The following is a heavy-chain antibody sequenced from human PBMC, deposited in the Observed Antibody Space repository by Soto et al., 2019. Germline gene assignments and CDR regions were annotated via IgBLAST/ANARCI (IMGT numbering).Heavy chain of an antibody. CDR3: AKGVGATTDAFGCFDY. Sequence: RGSLRLSCAASGFTFSSDGMHWVRQAPGKGLEWVAVISYDGSNKYYADSVKGRFTISRDNSKNTLYLQMNSLRAEDTAVYYCAKGVGATTDAFGCFDYWGQGTLVTVSS. V-gene: IGHV3-30*18. CDR1: GFTFSSDG. D-gene: IGHD1-26*01. J-gene: IGHJ4*02. CDR2: ISYDGSNK.